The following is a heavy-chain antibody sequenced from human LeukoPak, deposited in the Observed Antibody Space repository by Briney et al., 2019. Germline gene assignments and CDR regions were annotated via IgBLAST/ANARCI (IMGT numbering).Heavy chain of an antibody. J-gene: IGHJ4*02. CDR2: VSGDGSRK. V-gene: IGHV3-74*01. Sequence: PGGSLRLSCAASGFTFSSHWMHWVRQTPGKGLVWVSRVSGDGSRKTYADFVRGRFTISRDNAKNTLYLQMNSLRAEDTAVYYCAKDQSPKLFGYISGCRPLDYWGQGTLVTVSS. CDR3: AKDQSPKLFGYISGCRPLDY. D-gene: IGHD6-19*01. CDR1: GFTFSSHW.